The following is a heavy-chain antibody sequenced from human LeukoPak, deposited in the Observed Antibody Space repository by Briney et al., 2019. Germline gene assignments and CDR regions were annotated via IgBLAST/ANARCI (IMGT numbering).Heavy chain of an antibody. J-gene: IGHJ4*02. CDR1: GYTFTGYY. CDR2: INPNSGGT. Sequence: ASVKVSCKASGYTFTGYYMHWVRQAPGQGLEWMGWINPNSGGTNYAQKFQGRVTMTRDTSISTAYMELSRLRSDDTAVYYCARDLGYSWNYAHYFDYWGQGTLVTVSS. V-gene: IGHV1-2*02. D-gene: IGHD1-7*01. CDR3: ARDLGYSWNYAHYFDY.